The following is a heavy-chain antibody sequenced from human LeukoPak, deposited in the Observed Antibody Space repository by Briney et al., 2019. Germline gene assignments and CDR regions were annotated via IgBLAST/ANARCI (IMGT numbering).Heavy chain of an antibody. CDR1: GGSISSSSYY. J-gene: IGHJ4*02. V-gene: IGHV4-39*07. CDR3: ARARRDGYNYFDY. Sequence: SETLSLTCTVSGGSISSSSYYWGWIRQPPGKGLEWIGSIYYSGSTYYNPSLKSRVIISVDTSKNQFSLKLSSVTDTAVYYCARARRDGYNYFDYWGQGALVTVSS. D-gene: IGHD5-24*01. CDR2: IYYSGST.